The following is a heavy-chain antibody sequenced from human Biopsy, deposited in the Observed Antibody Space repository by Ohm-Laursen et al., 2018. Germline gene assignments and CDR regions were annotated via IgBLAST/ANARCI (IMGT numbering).Heavy chain of an antibody. Sequence: ASVKVSCKASGYTFTSHDINWVRQATGQGLEWMGWMSPNTGNPVYAQRFQDRVTMTSDTSTGTAYMELTSLTSDDTAVYFCARWETTLGRSLDSWGQGTLVAVSS. CDR2: MSPNTGNP. CDR1: GYTFTSHD. V-gene: IGHV1-8*01. D-gene: IGHD1-26*01. CDR3: ARWETTLGRSLDS. J-gene: IGHJ4*02.